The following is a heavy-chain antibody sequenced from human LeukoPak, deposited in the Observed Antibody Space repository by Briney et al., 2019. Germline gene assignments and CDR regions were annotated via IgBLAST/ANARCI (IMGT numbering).Heavy chain of an antibody. Sequence: GGSLRLSCAASGFTFSTSGMHWVRQAPGKGLEWVAVIWYDGSNKHYAKSVKGRFSISRDNSKSTLYLQMNSLRAEDTAVYYCARARGVSTGYRPIDYWGQGTLVTVSS. CDR3: ARARGVSTGYRPIDY. CDR1: GFTFSTSG. J-gene: IGHJ4*02. D-gene: IGHD3-22*01. CDR2: IWYDGSNK. V-gene: IGHV3-33*01.